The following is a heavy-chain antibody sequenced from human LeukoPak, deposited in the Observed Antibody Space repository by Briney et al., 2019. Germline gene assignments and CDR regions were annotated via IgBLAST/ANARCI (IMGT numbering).Heavy chain of an antibody. CDR2: IYTSGST. J-gene: IGHJ3*02. D-gene: IGHD6-19*01. CDR3: ARAQYSSVAFDI. Sequence: SETLSLTCAVYGVSFTGYYWSWIRQPPGKGLEWIGRIYTSGSTNYNPSLKSRVTISVDTSKNQFSLKLSSVTAADTAVYYCARAQYSSVAFDIWGQGTMVTVSS. V-gene: IGHV4-4*08. CDR1: GVSFTGYY.